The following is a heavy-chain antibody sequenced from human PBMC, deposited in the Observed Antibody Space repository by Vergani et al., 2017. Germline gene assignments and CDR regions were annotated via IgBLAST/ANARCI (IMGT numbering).Heavy chain of an antibody. V-gene: IGHV3-33*06. CDR2: TWYDGNNK. D-gene: IGHD2-15*01. J-gene: IGHJ6*02. CDR3: AKARDPNCKGGNCYSYYYGLDL. Sequence: QVQLVESGGGAVQPGRSLRLSCAASGYTFNQYGMHWVRQAPGKGLEWVAVTWYDGNNKQYADSVKGRFTISRDNSKSKMYLQMNSLRDEDTGVYYCAKARDPNCKGGNCYSYYYGLDLWGQGTTVTVSS. CDR1: GYTFNQYG.